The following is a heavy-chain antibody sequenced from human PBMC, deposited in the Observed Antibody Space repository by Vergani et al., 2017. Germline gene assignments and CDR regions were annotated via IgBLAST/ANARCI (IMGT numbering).Heavy chain of an antibody. V-gene: IGHV3-7*01. CDR2: IKQDGSEK. CDR1: GFTFNDYK. J-gene: IGHJ6*03. D-gene: IGHD2-2*01. CDR3: ARERCITSCYLLDYYYMDV. Sequence: EVQLVESGGGLVKPGGSLRLSCAASGFTFNDYKMNWVRQAPGKGLEWVANIKQDGSEKYYVDSVKGRFTISRDNAKNSLYLQMNSLRAEDTAVYYCARERCITSCYLLDYYYMDVWGKGTTVTVSS.